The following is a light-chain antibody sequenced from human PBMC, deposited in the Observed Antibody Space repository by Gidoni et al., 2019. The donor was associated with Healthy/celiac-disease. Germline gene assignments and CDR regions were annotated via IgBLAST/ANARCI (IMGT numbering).Light chain of an antibody. CDR3: QQSYSTPLT. V-gene: IGKV1-39*01. CDR2: AAS. Sequence: DIQMTQSPSSLSASVVDRVTITCRASQSISSYLNWYQQNPGKDPKLLIYAASSLQSGVPSRFSGSGSGTDFTLTISSLQPEDFATYYCQQSYSTPLTFGPGTKVDIK. CDR1: QSISSY. J-gene: IGKJ3*01.